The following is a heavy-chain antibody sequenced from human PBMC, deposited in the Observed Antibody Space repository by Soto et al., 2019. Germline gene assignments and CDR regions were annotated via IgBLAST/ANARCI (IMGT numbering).Heavy chain of an antibody. D-gene: IGHD6-19*01. J-gene: IGHJ2*01. CDR3: ARVEAVAVTWWYFDL. V-gene: IGHV3-30*03. CDR1: GFPFISYA. Sequence: QVQLVESGGGVVQPGRSLRLSCAASGFPFISYAMHWVRQAPGKGREWVALISYDGSNKYYADSVKGRFTISRDNSKNTVYMEMNSLRTEDTAVYYCARVEAVAVTWWYFDLWGRGTLVTVSS. CDR2: ISYDGSNK.